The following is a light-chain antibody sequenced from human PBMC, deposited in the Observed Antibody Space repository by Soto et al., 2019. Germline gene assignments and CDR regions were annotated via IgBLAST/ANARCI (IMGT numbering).Light chain of an antibody. J-gene: IGKJ3*01. CDR1: QGISHW. Sequence: DIQMTQSPSSVSASVGDRVTITCRASQGISHWLAWYQQNPGKAPNLLIYAASSLQSGAPSRFSGSGSGTDFTLTISSLKPEDFATYYCQQANSFPFTFGPGTKVDVK. CDR3: QQANSFPFT. CDR2: AAS. V-gene: IGKV1-12*01.